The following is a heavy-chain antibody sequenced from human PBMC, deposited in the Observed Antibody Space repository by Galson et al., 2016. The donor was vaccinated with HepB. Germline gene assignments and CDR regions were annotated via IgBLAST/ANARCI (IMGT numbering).Heavy chain of an antibody. CDR2: IYFGGTT. CDR3: ARHRETVSFGDLGQFDL. D-gene: IGHD3-10*01. J-gene: IGHJ5*02. CDR1: GGSISRSDYY. Sequence: SETLSLTCTVSGGSISRSDYYWAWIRQSPGKAPEWLGTIYFGGTTFYNPSFRSRVHISVDTSRNQFSLRVTSVTATDTAVFYCARHRETVSFGDLGQFDLWGQGLLVAVSS. V-gene: IGHV4-39*01.